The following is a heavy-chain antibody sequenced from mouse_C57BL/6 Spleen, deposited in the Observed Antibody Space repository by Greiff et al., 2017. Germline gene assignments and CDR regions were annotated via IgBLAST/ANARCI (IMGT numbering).Heavy chain of an antibody. CDR3: ARSPLYYYGSSRYWYFDV. Sequence: QVQLQQSGAELMKPGASVKLSCKATGYTFTGYWIEWVKQRPGHGLEWIGEILPGSGSTNYNEKFKGKATFTADTSSNTAYMQLSSLTTEDSAIYYCARSPLYYYGSSRYWYFDVWGTGTTVTVSS. V-gene: IGHV1-9*01. D-gene: IGHD1-1*01. CDR1: GYTFTGYW. J-gene: IGHJ1*03. CDR2: ILPGSGST.